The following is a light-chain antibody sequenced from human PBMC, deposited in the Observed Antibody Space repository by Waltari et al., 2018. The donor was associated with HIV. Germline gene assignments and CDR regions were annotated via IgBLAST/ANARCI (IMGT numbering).Light chain of an antibody. CDR1: TSDITGYNY. V-gene: IGLV2-14*01. CDR2: EVS. Sequence: QSALTQPASVSGSPGQSITFSCTGTTSDITGYNYVSWFQQHPGKAPQRLIYEVSNRPSGVSIRFSGSRSGTPAPLTIPGLQPEDEADYFCSSYSSTRRLVFGSGTQVTVL. J-gene: IGLJ1*01. CDR3: SSYSSTRRLV.